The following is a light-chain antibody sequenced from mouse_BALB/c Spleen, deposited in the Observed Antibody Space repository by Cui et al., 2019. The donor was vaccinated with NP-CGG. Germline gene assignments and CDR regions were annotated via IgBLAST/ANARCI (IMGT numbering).Light chain of an antibody. CDR1: TGAVTTSNY. Sequence: QAAVTPESAITTSPGETVTLTCRSSTGAVTTSNYANWVQEKPDHLFTGLIGGTNNRPPGVPARFSGSLIGDKAALTITGAQTEDEAIYFCALWYSNHWVFGGGTKLTVL. CDR3: ALWYSNHWV. CDR2: GTN. V-gene: IGLV1*01. J-gene: IGLJ1*01.